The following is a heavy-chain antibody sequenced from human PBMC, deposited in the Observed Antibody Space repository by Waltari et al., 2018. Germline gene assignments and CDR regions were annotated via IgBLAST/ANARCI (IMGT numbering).Heavy chain of an antibody. V-gene: IGHV1-2*06. Sequence: QVQLVQSGAEVKKPGASVKVSCKASGYTFTGYYMHWVRQAPGQGLEWMGRINPNSGGTNYAQKVQGRVTMTRETSISTAYMELSRLRSDDTAVYYCAREMYYYDSSGYYYDFDYWGQGTLVTVSS. CDR1: GYTFTGYY. D-gene: IGHD3-22*01. CDR2: INPNSGGT. J-gene: IGHJ4*02. CDR3: AREMYYYDSSGYYYDFDY.